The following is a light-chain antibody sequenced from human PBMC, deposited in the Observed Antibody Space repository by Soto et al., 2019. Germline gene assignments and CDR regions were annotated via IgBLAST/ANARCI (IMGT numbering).Light chain of an antibody. CDR1: SSDVGGYNY. Sequence: ALTQPPSASGSPGQSVTISCTGTSSDVGGYNYVSWYQQHPGKAPKLMIYEVSKRPSGVPDRFSGSKSGNTASLTVSGLQAEDEADYYCSSYAGSNNFPYVFGTGTKSPS. CDR3: SSYAGSNNFPYV. J-gene: IGLJ1*01. CDR2: EVS. V-gene: IGLV2-8*01.